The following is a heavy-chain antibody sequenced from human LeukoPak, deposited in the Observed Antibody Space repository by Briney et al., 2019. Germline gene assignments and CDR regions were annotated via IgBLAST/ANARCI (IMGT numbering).Heavy chain of an antibody. Sequence: GGSLRLSCAASGFTFSDYWMHWVRQAPGKGLMWVSRINGGGRTTHYADSVKGRFTISRDNAMNTLYLQVHSLTADDTAVYYCARGVHVYYGMDVWGRGTTVTVS. J-gene: IGHJ6*02. V-gene: IGHV3-74*01. CDR3: ARGVHVYYGMDV. CDR1: GFTFSDYW. CDR2: INGGGRTT.